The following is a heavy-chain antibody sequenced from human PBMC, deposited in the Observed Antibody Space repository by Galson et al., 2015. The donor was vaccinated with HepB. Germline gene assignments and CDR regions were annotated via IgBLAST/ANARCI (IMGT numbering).Heavy chain of an antibody. CDR3: AKDPTPLPRGSYYGYYYGMDV. V-gene: IGHV3-30*18. CDR2: ISYDGSNK. D-gene: IGHD1-26*01. J-gene: IGHJ6*02. CDR1: GFTFSSYG. Sequence: SLRLSCAASGFTFSSYGMHWVRQAPGKGLEWVAVISYDGSNKYYADSVKGRFTISRDNSKNTLYLQMNSLRAEDTDVYYCAKDPTPLPRGSYYGYYYGMDVWGQGTTVTVSS.